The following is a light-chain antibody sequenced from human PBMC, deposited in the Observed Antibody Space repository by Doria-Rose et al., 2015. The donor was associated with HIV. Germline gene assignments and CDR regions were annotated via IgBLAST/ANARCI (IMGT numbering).Light chain of an antibody. CDR1: QGISSY. V-gene: IGKV1-9*01. Sequence: LTQSPSFLSASVGDRVTVTCRASQGISSYLAWYQQKPGKATNLLIYAASTLQSGVPSRFSGSGSGTEFTLTISSLQPEDFATYYCQHLNSYPFFLTFGGGTKVEIK. CDR3: QHLNSYPFFLT. J-gene: IGKJ4*01. CDR2: AAS.